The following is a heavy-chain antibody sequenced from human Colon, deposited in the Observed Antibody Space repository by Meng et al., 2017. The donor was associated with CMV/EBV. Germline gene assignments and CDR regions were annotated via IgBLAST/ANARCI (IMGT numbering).Heavy chain of an antibody. CDR3: EGSDF. J-gene: IGHJ4*02. CDR1: GFTFSRYA. Sequence: PGGSLGLSCAASGFTFSRYAMSWARQTPGKGLEWVSTISDSGSRTHYADSVKGRFTVSRDNSKNTLSLLMSSLRADDTAIYYCEGSDFWGQGTLVTVSS. V-gene: IGHV3-23*01. CDR2: ISDSGSRT.